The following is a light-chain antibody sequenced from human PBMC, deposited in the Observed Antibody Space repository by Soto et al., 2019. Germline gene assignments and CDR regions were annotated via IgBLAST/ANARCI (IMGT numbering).Light chain of an antibody. Sequence: QPVLTQPPSVSGAPGQRVTISCAGGSSSIGAGYDVHWYQQLPGTAPKLLIYGNFNRPSGVPDRFSGSKSGTSASLAITGLQAGDEADYYCQSYDSSLSGVAFGGGTKLTVL. J-gene: IGLJ2*01. V-gene: IGLV1-40*01. CDR1: SSSIGAGYD. CDR3: QSYDSSLSGVA. CDR2: GNF.